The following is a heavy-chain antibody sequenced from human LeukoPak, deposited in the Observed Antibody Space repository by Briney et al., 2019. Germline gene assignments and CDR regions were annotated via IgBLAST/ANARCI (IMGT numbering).Heavy chain of an antibody. CDR2: ISAYNGNT. Sequence: ASVKVSCKAFGYTFTTYGISWVRQAPGQGLEWMGWISAYNGNTNYAQKLQGRVTMTTDTSTSTAYMELRSLRSDDTAVYYCARGAGPDTMVRGVIQLFDYWGQGTLVTVSS. CDR1: GYTFTTYG. V-gene: IGHV1-18*01. CDR3: ARGAGPDTMVRGVIQLFDY. D-gene: IGHD3-10*01. J-gene: IGHJ4*02.